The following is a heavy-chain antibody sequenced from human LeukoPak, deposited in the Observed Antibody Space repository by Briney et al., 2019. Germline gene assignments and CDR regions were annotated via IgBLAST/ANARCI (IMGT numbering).Heavy chain of an antibody. CDR3: ARDVDYANPRHDY. D-gene: IGHD4/OR15-4a*01. V-gene: IGHV3-7*01. Sequence: GGSLRLSCAASGFTFSNAWMNWVRQAPGKGLEWVANINLDGSQKYYVDSLKGRFTISRDNAKNSLYLQMDSLRVEDTAVYYCARDVDYANPRHDYWGQGTLVTVSS. J-gene: IGHJ4*02. CDR2: INLDGSQK. CDR1: GFTFSNAW.